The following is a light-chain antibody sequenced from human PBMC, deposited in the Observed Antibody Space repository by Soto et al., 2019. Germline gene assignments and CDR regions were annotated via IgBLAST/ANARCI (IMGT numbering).Light chain of an antibody. Sequence: DIQLTRSPSFLSASVGDRITITCRASRDIRGNLAWYQQKPGKAPKVLISAASSLHAGVPSRLSGSGFGTEFTLTISCLQPEDFATYYCQQLADYPLTFGGGTKVEIK. CDR2: AAS. J-gene: IGKJ4*01. V-gene: IGKV1-9*01. CDR1: RDIRGN. CDR3: QQLADYPLT.